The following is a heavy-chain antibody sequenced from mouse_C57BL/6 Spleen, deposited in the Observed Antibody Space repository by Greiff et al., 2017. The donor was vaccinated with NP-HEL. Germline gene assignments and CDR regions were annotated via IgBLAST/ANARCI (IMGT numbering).Heavy chain of an antibody. V-gene: IGHV3-6*01. CDR1: GYSITSGYY. Sequence: EVKLVESGPGLVKPSQSLSLTCSVTGYSITSGYYWNWIRQFPGNKLEWMGYISYDGSNNYNPSLKNRISITRDTSKNQFFLKLNSVTTEDTATYYCARRGYYYGYFDYWGQGTTLTVSS. D-gene: IGHD1-1*01. CDR3: ARRGYYYGYFDY. J-gene: IGHJ2*01. CDR2: ISYDGSN.